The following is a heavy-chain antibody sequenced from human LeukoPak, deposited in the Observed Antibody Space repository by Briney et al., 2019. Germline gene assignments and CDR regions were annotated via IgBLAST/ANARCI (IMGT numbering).Heavy chain of an antibody. J-gene: IGHJ4*02. CDR1: GFTFSDYY. CDR2: ISSGSTI. CDR3: AKFRFGSWPSDFDY. V-gene: IGHV3-11*01. Sequence: PGGSLRLSCAASGFTFSDYYMSWIRQAPGKGLEWVSYISSGSTIYYADSVKGRFTISRDNSKNTLYLQMNSLRAEDAAVYYCAKFRFGSWPSDFDYWGQGTLVTVSS. D-gene: IGHD2-15*01.